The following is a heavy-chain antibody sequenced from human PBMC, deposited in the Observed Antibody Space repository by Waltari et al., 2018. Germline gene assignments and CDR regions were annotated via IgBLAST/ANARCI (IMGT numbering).Heavy chain of an antibody. CDR3: STGAVH. CDR2: IKPDGSET. Sequence: LNIKTYWIGWLGQAPGKGLEWVAHIKPDGSETYYVDSVKGRSSISRDNGKNALYLQMNNLSVDDTAVYYCSTGAVHWGQGTLVTVSS. CDR1: LNIKTYW. V-gene: IGHV3-7*01. J-gene: IGHJ4*02.